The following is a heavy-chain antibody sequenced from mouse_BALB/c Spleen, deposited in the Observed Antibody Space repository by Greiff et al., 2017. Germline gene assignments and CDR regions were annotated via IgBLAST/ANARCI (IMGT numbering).Heavy chain of an antibody. CDR1: GFTFSSFG. CDR3: ARGAYHYFDY. CDR2: ISSGSSTI. J-gene: IGHJ2*01. V-gene: IGHV5-17*02. Sequence: DVKLVESGGGLVQPGGSRKLSCAASGFTFSSFGMHWVRQAPEKGLEWVAYISSGSSTIYYADTVKGRFTISRDNPKNTLFLQMTSLRSEDTAMYYCARGAYHYFDYWGQGTTLTVSS.